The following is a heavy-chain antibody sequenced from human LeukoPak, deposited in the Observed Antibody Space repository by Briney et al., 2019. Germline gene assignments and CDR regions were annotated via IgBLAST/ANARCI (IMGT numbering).Heavy chain of an antibody. CDR2: ISAGNGNT. CDR1: GYTFTSYA. J-gene: IGHJ6*02. D-gene: IGHD3-3*01. V-gene: IGHV1-3*01. CDR3: ARRHQIFGVPSYGMDV. Sequence: ASVKVSCKASGYTFTSYAMHWVRQAPGQRLEWMGWISAGNGNTKYSQKFQGRVTITRDTSASTAYMELSSLRSEDTAVYYCARRHQIFGVPSYGMDVWGQGTTVTVSS.